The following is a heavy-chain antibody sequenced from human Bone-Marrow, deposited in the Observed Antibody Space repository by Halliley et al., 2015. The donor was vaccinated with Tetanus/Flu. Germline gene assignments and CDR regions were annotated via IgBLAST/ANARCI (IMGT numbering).Heavy chain of an antibody. V-gene: IGHV3-30-3*02. J-gene: IGHJ4*02. CDR3: ARGNYGSGTYIKRDFDS. Sequence: SLRLSCVASGFSFSSYSMHWVRQAPGKGLEWVTTVSYDGSNKYYADSVKGRFTISRDNSKNMIYLQMNSLRVEDTAVYYCARGNYGSGTYIKRDFDSWGQGTLVTVSS. D-gene: IGHD3-10*01. CDR2: VSYDGSNK. CDR1: GFSFSSYS.